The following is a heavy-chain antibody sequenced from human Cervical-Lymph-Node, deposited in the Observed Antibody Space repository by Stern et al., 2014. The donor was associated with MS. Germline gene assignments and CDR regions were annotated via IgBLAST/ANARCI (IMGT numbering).Heavy chain of an antibody. CDR3: ATGGWGV. CDR1: GLSFSTHY. J-gene: IGHJ3*01. CDR2: ISSSSTYI. V-gene: IGHV3-21*01. Sequence: EVQLEQSGGGLVKPWGALRLSCTASGLSFSTHYVNWVRQAPGKGLEWVSSISSSSTYIFNADPEKGLTTLSTADTKHSLYLQINSLRVEDTSVYYCATGGWGVWGQGTMVTVSA. D-gene: IGHD3-16*01.